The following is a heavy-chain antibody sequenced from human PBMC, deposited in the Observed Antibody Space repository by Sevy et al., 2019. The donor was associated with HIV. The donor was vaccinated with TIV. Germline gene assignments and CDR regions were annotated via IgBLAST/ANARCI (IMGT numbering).Heavy chain of an antibody. Sequence: ASVKVSCKVSGSTLTKLSMHWVRQVPGKGLEWMASFDPEDGETIYARKFQGRVTMTEDTSTDTAYMVLSSLRSEDTAVYYCATTKDYYDSSGSPFDYWGQGTLVTVSS. J-gene: IGHJ4*02. V-gene: IGHV1-24*01. CDR3: ATTKDYYDSSGSPFDY. CDR1: GSTLTKLS. D-gene: IGHD3-22*01. CDR2: FDPEDGET.